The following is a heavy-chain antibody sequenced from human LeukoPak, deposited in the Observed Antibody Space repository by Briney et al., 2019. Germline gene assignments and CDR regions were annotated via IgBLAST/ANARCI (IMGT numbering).Heavy chain of an antibody. CDR2: INHSGST. Sequence: SETLSLTCAVYGGSFNGYYWSWIRQPPGEGLEWIGEINHSGSTNYNPSLKSRVTISVDTSKNQFSLKLSSVTAADTAVYYCARGQPATIDYWGQGTLVTVSS. CDR1: GGSFNGYY. D-gene: IGHD2-2*01. J-gene: IGHJ4*02. V-gene: IGHV4-34*01. CDR3: ARGQPATIDY.